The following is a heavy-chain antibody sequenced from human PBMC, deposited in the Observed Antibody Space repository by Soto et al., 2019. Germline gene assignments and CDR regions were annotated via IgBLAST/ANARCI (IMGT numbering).Heavy chain of an antibody. D-gene: IGHD4-17*01. CDR2: INPNSGGT. Sequence: QVQLVQSGAEVKKPGASVKVSCKASGYTFTGYYMHWVRQAPGQGLEWMGWINPNSGGTNYAQKFQGWVTMTRDTSMSTADMELSRLRSDDTVVYYGARDKDYGAREGYYGMDGRGQGTKVTVSS. CDR1: GYTFTGYY. J-gene: IGHJ6*02. V-gene: IGHV1-2*04. CDR3: ARDKDYGAREGYYGMDG.